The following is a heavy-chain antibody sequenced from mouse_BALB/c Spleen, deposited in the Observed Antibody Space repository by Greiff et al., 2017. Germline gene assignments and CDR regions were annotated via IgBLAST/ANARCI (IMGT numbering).Heavy chain of an antibody. D-gene: IGHD2-1*01. Sequence: EVKLVESGGGLVKPGGSLKLSCAASGFTFSSYAMSWVRQTPEKRLEWVATISSGGSYTYYPDSVKGRFTISRDNAKNTLYLQMSSLRSEDTAMYYCARQEGYGKAWFAYWGQGTLVTVSA. V-gene: IGHV5-9-3*01. CDR3: ARQEGYGKAWFAY. J-gene: IGHJ3*01. CDR2: ISSGGSYT. CDR1: GFTFSSYA.